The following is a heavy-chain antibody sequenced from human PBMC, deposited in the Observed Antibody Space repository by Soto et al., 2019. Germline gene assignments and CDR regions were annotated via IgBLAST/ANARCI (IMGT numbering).Heavy chain of an antibody. V-gene: IGHV4-59*08. CDR3: ARIRSGSYVDY. J-gene: IGHJ4*02. D-gene: IGHD1-26*01. CDR1: GGSIGTYY. CDR2: IYYSGNT. Sequence: PSETLSLTCTVSGGSIGTYYWSWIRQPPGKGLEWIGYIYYSGNTNYNPSLKRRVSISVDTSKNQFSLKLSSVTAADTAVYYCARIRSGSYVDYWGQGTLVTVS.